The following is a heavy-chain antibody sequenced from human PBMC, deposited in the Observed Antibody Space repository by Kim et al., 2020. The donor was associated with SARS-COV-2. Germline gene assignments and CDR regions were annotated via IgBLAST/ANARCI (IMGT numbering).Heavy chain of an antibody. J-gene: IGHJ3*02. V-gene: IGHV4-31*02. CDR3: ARDTMIVVSRAFDI. Sequence: NPSLKSRVTISVDTSKNQFSLKLSSVTAADTAVYYCARDTMIVVSRAFDIWGQGTMVTVSS. D-gene: IGHD3-22*01.